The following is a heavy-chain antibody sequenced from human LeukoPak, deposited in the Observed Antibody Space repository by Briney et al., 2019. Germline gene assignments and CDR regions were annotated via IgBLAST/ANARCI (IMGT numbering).Heavy chain of an antibody. D-gene: IGHD3-3*01. CDR2: INWNGGST. CDR3: ARVKGSGYRNSIDY. CDR1: GFTFDDYG. Sequence: GGSLRLSCAASGFTFDDYGMSWVRQAPGKGLEWVSGINWNGGSTGYADSVKGRFTISRDNAKNSLYLQMNSLRAEDTALYYCARVKGSGYRNSIDYWGQGTLVTVSS. V-gene: IGHV3-20*04. J-gene: IGHJ4*02.